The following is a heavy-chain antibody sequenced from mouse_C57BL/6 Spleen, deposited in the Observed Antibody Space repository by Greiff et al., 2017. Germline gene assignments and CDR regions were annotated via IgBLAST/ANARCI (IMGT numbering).Heavy chain of an antibody. CDR2: INYDGSST. D-gene: IGHD1-1*01. V-gene: IGHV5-16*01. J-gene: IGHJ1*03. Sequence: EVQLQESEGGLVQPGSSMKLSCTASGFTFSDYYMAWVRQVPEKGLEWVANINYDGSSTYYLDSLKSRFIISRDNAKNILYLQMSSLKSEDTATYYCARAPFTTVVATPYWYFEVWGTGTTVTVSS. CDR1: GFTFSDYY. CDR3: ARAPFTTVVATPYWYFEV.